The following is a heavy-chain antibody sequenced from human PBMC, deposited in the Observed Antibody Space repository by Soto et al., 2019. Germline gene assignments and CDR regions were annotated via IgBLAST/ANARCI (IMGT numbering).Heavy chain of an antibody. Sequence: EVQLLESGGGLVQPGGSLRLSCAASGFTFSSYAMSWVRQAPGKGLEWVSAISGSGGSKYYADSVKGRFTISRDNSKNTLYLQMNSLRAEDTAVYYCAKAGSREQWLGQRPFDYWGQGTLVTVSS. CDR3: AKAGSREQWLGQRPFDY. D-gene: IGHD6-19*01. CDR1: GFTFSSYA. V-gene: IGHV3-23*01. J-gene: IGHJ4*02. CDR2: ISGSGGSK.